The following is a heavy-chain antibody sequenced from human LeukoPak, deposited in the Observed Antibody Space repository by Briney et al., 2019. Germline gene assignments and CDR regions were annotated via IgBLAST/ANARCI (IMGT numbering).Heavy chain of an antibody. J-gene: IGHJ4*02. V-gene: IGHV1-46*01. CDR1: GYTFSSFY. CDR2: ITPNTGDT. D-gene: IGHD3-10*01. CDR3: ARSRNYYRVYFDN. Sequence: EASVTVTCKASGYTFSSFYLHWVRQAPGQGLEWMGIITPNTGDTTYAPKFQDRLIMTRDRSTSTVYMELHSLRSEDTAVYYCARSRNYYRVYFDNWGQGTLVPVSS.